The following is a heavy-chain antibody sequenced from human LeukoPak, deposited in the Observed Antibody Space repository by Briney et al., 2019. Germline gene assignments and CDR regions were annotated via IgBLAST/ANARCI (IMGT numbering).Heavy chain of an antibody. CDR2: SYCKADGGTI. Sequence: PGGSLRLSCAASGLTFSDVWMSSVRQAPGKGVEWVGRSYCKADGGTIDYAAPVKGRFIISRDDSKSILDLQMSSLKPDDTAVYYCATGGHYYGSWGQGTLVTVSP. J-gene: IGHJ4*02. CDR1: GLTFSDVW. CDR3: ATGGHYYGS. D-gene: IGHD3-10*01. V-gene: IGHV3-15*01.